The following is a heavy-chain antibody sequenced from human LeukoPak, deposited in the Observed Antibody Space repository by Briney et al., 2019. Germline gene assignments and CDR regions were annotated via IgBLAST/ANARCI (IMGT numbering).Heavy chain of an antibody. CDR3: AKSLLTTATGTGRAFDI. CDR1: GFTFSSYG. CDR2: ISGSGGST. Sequence: GGSLRLSCAASGFTFSSYGMSWVRQAPGKGLEWVSAISGSGGSTYYADSVKGRFTISRDNSKYTLYLQMNSLRAEDSAEYYCAKSLLTTATGTGRAFDIWGQGTMVTVSA. V-gene: IGHV3-23*01. D-gene: IGHD1-1*01. J-gene: IGHJ3*02.